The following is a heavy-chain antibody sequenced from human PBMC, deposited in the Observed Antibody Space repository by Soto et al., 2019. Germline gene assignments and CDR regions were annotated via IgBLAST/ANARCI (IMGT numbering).Heavy chain of an antibody. CDR2: ISYDGSNK. D-gene: IGHD2-2*01. J-gene: IGHJ6*02. Sequence: GGSLRLSCAASGFTFSSYAMHWVRQAPGKGLEWVAVISYDGSNKYYADSVKGRFTISRDNSKNTLYLQMNRLRAEDTAVYYCASLGYCSSTSCRKFKPTYGMDVWGQGTTVTVSS. V-gene: IGHV3-30-3*01. CDR1: GFTFSSYA. CDR3: ASLGYCSSTSCRKFKPTYGMDV.